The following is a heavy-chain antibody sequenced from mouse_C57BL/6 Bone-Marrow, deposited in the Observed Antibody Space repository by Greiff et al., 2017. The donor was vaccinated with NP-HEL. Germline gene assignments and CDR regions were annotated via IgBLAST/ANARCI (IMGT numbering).Heavy chain of an antibody. V-gene: IGHV5-6*01. D-gene: IGHD2-4*01. J-gene: IGHJ2*01. CDR2: ISSGGSYT. CDR3: ARRDDYGNLSY. CDR1: GFTFSSYG. Sequence: EVQGVESGGDLVKPGGSLKLSCAASGFTFSSYGMSWVRQTPDKRLEWVATISSGGSYTYYPDSVKGRFTISRDNAKNTLYLQMSSLKSEDTAMYYGARRDDYGNLSYWGQGTTLTVSS.